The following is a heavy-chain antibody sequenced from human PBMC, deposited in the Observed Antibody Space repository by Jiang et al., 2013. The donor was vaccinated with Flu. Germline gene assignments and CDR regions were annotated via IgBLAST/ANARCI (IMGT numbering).Heavy chain of an antibody. Sequence: VQLVESGGGVVQPGRSLRLSCAASGFTFSSYGMYWVRQAPGKGLEWVAVISYDGSDKYYADSVKGRFTISRDNSKNTLYLQMSSLRAEDTAVYYCAKDPDNFVVIPGPMPRWFDPWGQGTLVTVSS. D-gene: IGHD2-2*01. CDR2: ISYDGSDK. CDR3: AKDPDNFVVIPGPMPRWFDP. CDR1: GFTFSSYG. V-gene: IGHV3-30*18. J-gene: IGHJ5*02.